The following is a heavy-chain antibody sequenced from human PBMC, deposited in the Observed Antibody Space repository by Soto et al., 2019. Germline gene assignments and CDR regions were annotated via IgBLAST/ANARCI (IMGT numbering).Heavy chain of an antibody. CDR2: IYQSGST. CDR1: GGSLSSSAYS. Sequence: QLQLLESGSGLVRPSQTLSLTCVVSGGSLSSSAYSWSWIRQAPGKGLEWIGFIYQSGSTYYNPSLRSRFTMSLARPTNQSSVKLSSVTGAETAVYCGARVVLYADSEGYSWDDAFDIWGQGTMVTVSS. D-gene: IGHD3-22*01. CDR3: ARVVLYADSEGYSWDDAFDI. V-gene: IGHV4-30-2*01. J-gene: IGHJ3*02.